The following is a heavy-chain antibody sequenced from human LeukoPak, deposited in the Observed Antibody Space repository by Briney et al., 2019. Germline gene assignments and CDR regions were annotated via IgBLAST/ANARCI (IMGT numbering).Heavy chain of an antibody. CDR1: GGSISSYY. CDR3: ARDLIPYDSSGYYYGMDV. D-gene: IGHD3-22*01. J-gene: IGHJ6*02. V-gene: IGHV4-59*12. CDR2: IYYSGST. Sequence: SETLSLTCTVSGGSISSYYWSWIRQPPGKGLEWIGYIYYSGSTYYNPSLKSRVTISVDTSKNQFSLKLSSVTAADTAVYYCARDLIPYDSSGYYYGMDVWGQGTTVTVSS.